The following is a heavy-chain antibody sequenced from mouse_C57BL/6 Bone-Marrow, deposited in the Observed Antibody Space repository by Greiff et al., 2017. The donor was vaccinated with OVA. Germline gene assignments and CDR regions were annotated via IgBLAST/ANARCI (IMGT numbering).Heavy chain of an antibody. CDR2: INPSNGGT. V-gene: IGHV1-53*01. D-gene: IGHD1-2*01. CDR1: GYTFTSYW. Sequence: QVQLKQPGTELVKPGASVKLSCKASGYTFTSYWLHWVKQRPGQGLEWIGNINPSNGGTNYNEKFKSKATLTVDKSSSTAYMQLSSLTSEDSAGYYSTGRLVLYAMDYWGQGTSVTVSS. J-gene: IGHJ4*01. CDR3: TGRLVLYAMDY.